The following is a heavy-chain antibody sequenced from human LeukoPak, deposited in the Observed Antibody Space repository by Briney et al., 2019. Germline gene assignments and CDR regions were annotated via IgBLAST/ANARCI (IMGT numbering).Heavy chain of an antibody. D-gene: IGHD6-6*01. CDR3: ASLRGRVAARPLGIHYFDY. CDR1: GFNFDNFA. J-gene: IGHJ4*02. Sequence: PGGSLRLSCVVSGFNFDNFAMHWVRQAPGKGLEWVAVIWYDGSNKYYADSVKGRFTISRDNSKNTLYLQMNSLRAEDTAVYYCASLRGRVAARPLGIHYFDYWGQGTLVTVSS. CDR2: IWYDGSNK. V-gene: IGHV3-33*08.